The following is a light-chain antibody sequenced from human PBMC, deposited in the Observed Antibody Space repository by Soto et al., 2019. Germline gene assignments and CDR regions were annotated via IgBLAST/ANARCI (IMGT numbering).Light chain of an antibody. CDR3: QQYGGSPFT. J-gene: IGKJ3*01. Sequence: EIVLTQSPGTLSLSPGERATLSCRASQSVSVNSLAWYQQKGGQAPRLLIYAASTRSTGVPDRFSGTGSETDFALTISRLETDDSAVYYCQQYGGSPFTFGPGTKVDIK. V-gene: IGKV3-20*01. CDR1: QSVSVNS. CDR2: AAS.